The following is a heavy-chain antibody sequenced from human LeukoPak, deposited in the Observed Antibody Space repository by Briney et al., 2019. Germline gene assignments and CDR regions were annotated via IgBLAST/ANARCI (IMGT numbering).Heavy chain of an antibody. V-gene: IGHV3-11*04. CDR1: GFTFSDYN. CDR3: AKEASRGSSFAYTPIEKPYYLDY. Sequence: PGGSLRLSCAASGFTFSDYNMRWIRQAPGKGLEWVSSISRSGSTKYYADSVKGRFTISRDNAKNSLFLQMYSLRAEDTAAYYCAKEASRGSSFAYTPIEKPYYLDYWGQGTLVTVSS. J-gene: IGHJ4*02. D-gene: IGHD5-18*01. CDR2: ISRSGSTK.